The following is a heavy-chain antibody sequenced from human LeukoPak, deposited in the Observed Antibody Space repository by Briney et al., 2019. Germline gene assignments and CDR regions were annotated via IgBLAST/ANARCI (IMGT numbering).Heavy chain of an antibody. CDR1: GFNFDDYA. J-gene: IGHJ4*02. CDR2: ITWDGAYT. V-gene: IGHV3-43D*03. D-gene: IGHD3-10*01. Sequence: GGSLRLSCAASGFNFDDYAMHWVRQAPGKGLEWISLITWDGAYTYYADSAKGRFTISRDNSESSLYLQMNSLRLEDTALYYCAKGGGSGTNELIDYWGQGTLVTVSS. CDR3: AKGGGSGTNELIDY.